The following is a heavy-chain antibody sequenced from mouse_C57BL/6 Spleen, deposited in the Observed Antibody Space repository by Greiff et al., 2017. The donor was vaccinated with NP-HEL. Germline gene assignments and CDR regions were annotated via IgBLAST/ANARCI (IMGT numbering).Heavy chain of an antibody. J-gene: IGHJ4*01. D-gene: IGHD4-1*01. Sequence: QVQLQQSGPELVKPGASVKISCKASGYAFSSSWMNWVKQRPGKGLEWIGRIYPGDGDTNYNGKFKGKATLTADKSSSTAYMQLSSLTSEDSAVYFCARRGANWDVWYAMDYWGQGTSVTVSS. V-gene: IGHV1-82*01. CDR1: GYAFSSSW. CDR2: IYPGDGDT. CDR3: ARRGANWDVWYAMDY.